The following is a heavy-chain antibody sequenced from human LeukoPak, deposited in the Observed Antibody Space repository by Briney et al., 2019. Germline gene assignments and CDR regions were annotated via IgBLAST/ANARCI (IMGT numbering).Heavy chain of an antibody. Sequence: GGSLRLSCAASGFTFSSYSMNWVRQAPRKGLEWVSSISGSSSYIYYADSVKGRFTISRDNAKNSLYLQMNSLRAEDTAVYYCAREGPRGWLVPTYYYYYMDVWGKGTTVTISS. CDR2: ISGSSSYI. CDR1: GFTFSSYS. CDR3: AREGPRGWLVPTYYYYYMDV. D-gene: IGHD6-19*01. J-gene: IGHJ6*03. V-gene: IGHV3-21*01.